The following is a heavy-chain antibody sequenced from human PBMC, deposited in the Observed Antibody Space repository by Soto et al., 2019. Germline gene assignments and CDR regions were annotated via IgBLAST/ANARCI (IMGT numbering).Heavy chain of an antibody. D-gene: IGHD3-3*01. CDR2: IYYSGST. J-gene: IGHJ6*02. Sequence: QVQLQESGPRLVKPSETLSLTCTVSGDSVNSGNHFWSWIRQPPGKGLEWICVIYYSGSTNYNPSIKSRVTISLDTSKNQFSLKLSSVTAADTAVYYCARGHYDFTPDVWGQGTTVTVSS. V-gene: IGHV4-61*01. CDR1: GDSVNSGNHF. CDR3: ARGHYDFTPDV.